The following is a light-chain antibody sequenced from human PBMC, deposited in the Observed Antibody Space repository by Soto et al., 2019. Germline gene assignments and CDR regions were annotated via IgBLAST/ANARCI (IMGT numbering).Light chain of an antibody. CDR1: SSDIGAYDF. J-gene: IGLJ2*01. V-gene: IGLV2-11*01. CDR2: DVT. CDR3: CSYTGSYSLV. Sequence: QSALTQPRSVSGSPGQSVTISYTGTSSDIGAYDFVSWHQHHPGKAPKVIIYDVTKRPSGVPDRFSGSKSGNTASLTISGLQAEDEADYHCCSYTGSYSLVFGGGTKVTVL.